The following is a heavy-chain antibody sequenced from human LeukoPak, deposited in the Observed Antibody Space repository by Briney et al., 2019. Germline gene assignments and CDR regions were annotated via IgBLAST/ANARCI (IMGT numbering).Heavy chain of an antibody. Sequence: GGSLRLSCAASGFTFSSYWMNWARQAPGKGLEWVASINHNGNVNYYVDSVKGRFTISRDNAKNSLYLQMSNLRAEDTAVYYCAKEGHYYDSSGYTRSVWYSDLWGRGTLVTVSS. CDR1: GFTFSSYW. V-gene: IGHV3-7*03. CDR2: INHNGNVN. J-gene: IGHJ2*01. CDR3: AKEGHYYDSSGYTRSVWYSDL. D-gene: IGHD3-22*01.